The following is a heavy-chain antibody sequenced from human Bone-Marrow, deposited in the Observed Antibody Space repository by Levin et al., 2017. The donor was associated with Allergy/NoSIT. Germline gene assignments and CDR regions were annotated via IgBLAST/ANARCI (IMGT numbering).Heavy chain of an antibody. V-gene: IGHV3-7*01. CDR3: ATAIRGSSWYH. Sequence: GGSLRLSCAASGSTFSNYWMRWIRQAPGRGLEGVANIKTDGSEKYYVDSVKGRFAISRDNAKNSMYLQLNNVRAEDTGVYYCATAIRGSSWYHCGPGTLVTVSS. CDR1: GSTFSNYW. D-gene: IGHD6-13*01. CDR2: IKTDGSEK. J-gene: IGHJ4*02.